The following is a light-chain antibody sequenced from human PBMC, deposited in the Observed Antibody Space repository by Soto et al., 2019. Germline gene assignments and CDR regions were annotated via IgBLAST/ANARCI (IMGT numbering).Light chain of an antibody. V-gene: IGKV3D-7*01. J-gene: IGKJ1*01. CDR1: QSVSSGY. CDR2: GAS. CDR3: QQSYRFPKT. Sequence: EIVMTQSPATLSLSPGERATLSCRASQSVSSGYLSWYQQKPGQAPSLLIYGASTRATGIPARFSGSGSGTEFTLTIISLQPEDFATYYCQQSYRFPKTFGRGTKVDIK.